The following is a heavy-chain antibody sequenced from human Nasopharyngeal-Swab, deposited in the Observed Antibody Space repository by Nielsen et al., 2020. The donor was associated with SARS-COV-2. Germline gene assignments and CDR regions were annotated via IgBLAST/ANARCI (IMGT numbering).Heavy chain of an antibody. J-gene: IGHJ6*02. CDR1: GYTFTRYY. Sequence: ASVKVSCKASGYTFTRYYMHWVRQAPGQGLEWMGIINPSGGNTTYAQKLQGRVTMTRDTSTSTVYMELSSLRSDDTAMFYCARDFLVTMLRGDYYFFAMDVWGQGTTVTVSS. D-gene: IGHD3-10*01. CDR2: INPSGGNT. CDR3: ARDFLVTMLRGDYYFFAMDV. V-gene: IGHV1-46*01.